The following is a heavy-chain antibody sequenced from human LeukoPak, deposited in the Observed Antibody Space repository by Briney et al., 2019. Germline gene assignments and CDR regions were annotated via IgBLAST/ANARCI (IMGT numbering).Heavy chain of an antibody. Sequence: GGSLRLSCAAFEFTFTSYGMNWVRQPPGKGLEWISSISKSSTYTHYADSVKGRFTISRDIAKNSLYLEMNSLRAEDTAFYYCAINGGGDSGYGNFDYWGQGTLVTVSS. CDR1: EFTFTSYG. V-gene: IGHV3-21*04. CDR3: AINGGGDSGYGNFDY. CDR2: ISKSSTYT. D-gene: IGHD5-12*01. J-gene: IGHJ4*02.